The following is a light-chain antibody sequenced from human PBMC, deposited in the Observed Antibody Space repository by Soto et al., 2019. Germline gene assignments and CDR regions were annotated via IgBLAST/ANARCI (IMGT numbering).Light chain of an antibody. V-gene: IGLV1-40*01. J-gene: IGLJ2*01. Sequence: QSVLTPPPSVSGAPGQRVTISCTGRSSNIGAGYDVHWYQQLPGRDPKLRFYGNTHRPSGVPDRVSVSKSGTSASLAITVLQAEYEAAYYFLSFDSSLSVVFGGGTKVTVL. CDR2: GNT. CDR1: SSNIGAGYD. CDR3: LSFDSSLSVV.